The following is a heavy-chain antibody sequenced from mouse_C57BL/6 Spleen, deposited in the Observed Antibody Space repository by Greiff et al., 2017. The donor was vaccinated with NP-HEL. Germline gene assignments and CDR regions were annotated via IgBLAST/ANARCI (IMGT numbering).Heavy chain of an antibody. Sequence: QVQLQQPGAELVKPGASVKLSCKASGYTFTSYWMHWVKQRPGQGLEWIGEIDPSDGYTNYNQKFKGKSTLTVDKSSSTACMQLSNLTSEDSAVYYYERSRDSYYFDYWGQGTTLTVSS. CDR1: GYTFTSYW. V-gene: IGHV1-69*01. J-gene: IGHJ2*01. CDR2: IDPSDGYT. CDR3: ERSRDSYYFDY.